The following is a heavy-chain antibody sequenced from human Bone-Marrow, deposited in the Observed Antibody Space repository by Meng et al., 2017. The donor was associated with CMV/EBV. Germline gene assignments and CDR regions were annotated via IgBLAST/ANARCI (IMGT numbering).Heavy chain of an antibody. V-gene: IGHV3-74*01. J-gene: IGHJ6*02. D-gene: IGHD1-14*01. Sequence: GESLKISCAASGFTFSSYGMHWVRQAPGKGLVWVSRINSDGSSTSYADSVKGRFTISRDNAKNTLYLQMNSLRAEDTAVYYCASGILPWNYYYGMDVWGQGTTVTVSS. CDR1: GFTFSSYG. CDR3: ASGILPWNYYYGMDV. CDR2: INSDGSST.